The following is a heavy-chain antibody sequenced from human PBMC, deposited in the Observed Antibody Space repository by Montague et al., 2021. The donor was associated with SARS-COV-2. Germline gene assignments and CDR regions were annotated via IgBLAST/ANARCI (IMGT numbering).Heavy chain of an antibody. CDR2: VINSGKT. CDR3: AKGSHIYETRVLRTGCFDP. CDR1: GASFSGYN. Sequence: SETRSLTCAVYGASFSGYNWNWIRKSHGRGMEWIGEVINSGKTSYNQTFQSRITMSVDTYKKQFSLRLSSVTAADTAVYFFAKGSHIYETRVLRTGCFDPWGQGTLVTVSS. D-gene: IGHD7-27*01. V-gene: IGHV4-34*01. J-gene: IGHJ5*02.